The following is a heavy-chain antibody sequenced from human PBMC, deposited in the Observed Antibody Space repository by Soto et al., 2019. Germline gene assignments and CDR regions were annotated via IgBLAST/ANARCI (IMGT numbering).Heavy chain of an antibody. CDR2: MNPNSGNT. J-gene: IGHJ6*02. D-gene: IGHD6-6*01. V-gene: IGHV1-8*01. CDR1: GYTFTSYD. CDR3: ARGKYSSSNYYYYGMDV. Sequence: QVQLVQSGAEVKKPGASVKVSCKASGYTFTSYDINWVRKATGQGLEWMGWMNPNSGNTGYAQKFQGRVTMTRNTSISTAYMELSSLRSEDTAVYYCARGKYSSSNYYYYGMDVWGQGTTVTVSS.